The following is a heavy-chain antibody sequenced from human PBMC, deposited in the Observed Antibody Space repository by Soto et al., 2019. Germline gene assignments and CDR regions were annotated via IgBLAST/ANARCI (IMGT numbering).Heavy chain of an antibody. Sequence: EIQLVESGGGLVQPGGSLRLSCAASGITFSNYWRHWARQVPGKGLVWVSHINDDGSSTKFADSVKGRFTISRDNVKNTLYLQMSGPRVEDTAVYYCGRGRNGPIGWGQGPLVTVSS. D-gene: IGHD3-10*01. J-gene: IGHJ4*02. CDR1: GITFSNYW. CDR3: GRGRNGPIG. V-gene: IGHV3-74*03. CDR2: INDDGSST.